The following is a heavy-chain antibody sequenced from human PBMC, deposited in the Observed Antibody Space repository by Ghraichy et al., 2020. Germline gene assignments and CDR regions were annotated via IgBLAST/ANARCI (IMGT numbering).Heavy chain of an antibody. Sequence: GGSLRLSCAASGFTFSSYWMSWVRQAPGKGLEWVANIKQDGSEKYYVDSVKGRFTISRDNAKNSLYLQMNSLRAEDTAVYYCARGGVCDAEGYFDYWGQGTLGTVSS. D-gene: IGHD2-8*02. CDR1: GFTFSSYW. V-gene: IGHV3-7*03. CDR3: ARGGVCDAEGYFDY. J-gene: IGHJ4*02. CDR2: IKQDGSEK.